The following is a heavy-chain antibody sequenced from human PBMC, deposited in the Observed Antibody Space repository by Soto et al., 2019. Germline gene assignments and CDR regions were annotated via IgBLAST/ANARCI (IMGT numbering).Heavy chain of an antibody. J-gene: IGHJ4*02. CDR2: IIPIFGTA. CDR3: EGYRYGWYLDY. CDR1: GGNFSSYA. D-gene: IGHD5-18*01. V-gene: IGHV1-69*01. Sequence: QVQLVQSGAEVKKPGSSVKVSCNDSGGNFSSYAISWMRQTPGQGLERMGGIIPIFGTANYAQKFQGSVTITADESTSTAYMELSSVRSEDTAVYYCEGYRYGWYLDYWGQGTLVTVCS.